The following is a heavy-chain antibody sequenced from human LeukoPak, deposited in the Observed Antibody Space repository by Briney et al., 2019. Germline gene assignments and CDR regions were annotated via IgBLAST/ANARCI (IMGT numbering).Heavy chain of an antibody. CDR2: ISYDGSNK. CDR1: GFTFSSYG. V-gene: IGHV3-30*03. D-gene: IGHD7-27*01. Sequence: PGGSLRLSCAASGFTFSSYGMPWVRQAPGKGLEWVAVISYDGSNKYYADSVKGRFTISRDNSKNTLYLQMNSLRAEDTAVYYCAREPRLGMIDYWGQGTLVTVSS. CDR3: AREPRLGMIDY. J-gene: IGHJ4*02.